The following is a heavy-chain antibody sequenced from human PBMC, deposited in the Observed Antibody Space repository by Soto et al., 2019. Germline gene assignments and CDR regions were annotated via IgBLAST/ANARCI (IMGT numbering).Heavy chain of an antibody. CDR3: ARDQIWFGELKAYYYYGMDV. J-gene: IGHJ6*02. CDR2: ISYDGSNK. V-gene: IGHV3-30-3*01. D-gene: IGHD3-10*01. CDR1: GFTFSSYA. Sequence: QVQLVESGGGVVQPGRSLRLSCAASGFTFSSYAMHWVRQAPGKGLEWVAVISYDGSNKYYADSVKGRFTISRDNSKNTLYLQMNSLRAEDTAVYYCARDQIWFGELKAYYYYGMDVWGQGTTVTVSS.